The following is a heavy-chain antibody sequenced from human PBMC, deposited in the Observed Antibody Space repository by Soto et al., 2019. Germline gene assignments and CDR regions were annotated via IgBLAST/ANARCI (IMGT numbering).Heavy chain of an antibody. V-gene: IGHV2-70*01. Sequence: SGPTLVNPTQTRTLTCTFSGFSLSTSGMCVSWIRQPPGKALEWLALIDWDDDKYYSTALKTRVTISKDTSKNQVVLTMSNMRPVDTATYYCARTPYCHYIQAWFVPWGHGTLVTVSS. CDR3: ARTPYCHYIQAWFVP. CDR1: GFSLSTSGMC. D-gene: IGHD2-15*01. CDR2: IDWDDDK. J-gene: IGHJ5*02.